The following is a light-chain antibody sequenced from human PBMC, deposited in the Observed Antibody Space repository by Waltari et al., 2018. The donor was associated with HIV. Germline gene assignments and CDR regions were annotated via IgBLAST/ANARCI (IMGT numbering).Light chain of an antibody. V-gene: IGKV3-15*01. Sequence: EIVVTQSPATLSVSPGERATLSCRASQSVSNNLAWYQQKPGQAPRLLIYDASTSATGTPARFSGSGSGTDFTLTISSLQSEDFAVFYCQQYNNWPKTFGQGTKVEIK. CDR2: DAS. CDR1: QSVSNN. J-gene: IGKJ1*01. CDR3: QQYNNWPKT.